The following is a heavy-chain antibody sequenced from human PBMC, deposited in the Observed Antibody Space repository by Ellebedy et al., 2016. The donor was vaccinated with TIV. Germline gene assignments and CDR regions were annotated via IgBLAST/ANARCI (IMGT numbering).Heavy chain of an antibody. Sequence: GESLKISCAASGFTFSSYAMNWVRQAPGKGLEWVSGISAIGGNSYYADSVKGRFTISRDNSKNTLYLQMNSLRAEDTALYYCAKPRGGWTPLDSWGQGTLVTVSS. J-gene: IGHJ4*02. V-gene: IGHV3-23*01. CDR1: GFTFSSYA. CDR2: ISAIGGNS. D-gene: IGHD3-16*01. CDR3: AKPRGGWTPLDS.